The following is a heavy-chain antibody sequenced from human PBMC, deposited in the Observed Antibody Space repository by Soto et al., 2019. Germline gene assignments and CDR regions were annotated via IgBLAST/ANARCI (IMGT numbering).Heavy chain of an antibody. CDR1: GFTFSSYV. CDR3: AKPCTGGDIPICMAV. J-gene: IGHJ6*02. D-gene: IGHD3-10*01. V-gene: IGHV3-30*18. CDR2: ISYDGSNK. Sequence: GGSLRLSCAASGFTFSSYVMHWVRQAPGKGLEWVAVISYDGSNKYYADSVKGRFTISRDNSKNTLYLQMNSLRAEDTAVYYCAKPCTGGDIPICMAVWGQGTTVTVCS.